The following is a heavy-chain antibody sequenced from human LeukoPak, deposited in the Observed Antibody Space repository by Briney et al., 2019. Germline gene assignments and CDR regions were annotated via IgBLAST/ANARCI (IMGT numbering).Heavy chain of an antibody. CDR1: GYSFTSYW. CDR3: ASYAAAGTPYYYYGMDV. D-gene: IGHD6-13*01. Sequence: GESLKISCKGSGYSFTSYWIGWVRQLPGKGLEWMGIIYPGDSDTRYSPSFQGQVTISADKSISTAYLQWSSLKASDTAMYYCASYAAAGTPYYYYGMDVWGQGTTVTVSS. V-gene: IGHV5-51*01. J-gene: IGHJ6*02. CDR2: IYPGDSDT.